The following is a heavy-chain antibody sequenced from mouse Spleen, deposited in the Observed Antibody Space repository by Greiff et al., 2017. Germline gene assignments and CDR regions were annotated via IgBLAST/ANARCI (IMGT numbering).Heavy chain of an antibody. J-gene: IGHJ3*01. V-gene: IGHV1-55*01. CDR1: GYNFTSYW. CDR3: ASGGTYDYEAWFAY. CDR2: LYPGSGST. D-gene: IGHD2-4*01. Sequence: QVQLQQPGAELVKPGASVKMSCKASGYNFTSYWITWVKQRPGQGLEWIGDLYPGSGSTYYNEKFKSKATLTVDTSSSTAYMQLSSLKSEDSAVYYCASGGTYDYEAWFAYWGQGTLVTVSA.